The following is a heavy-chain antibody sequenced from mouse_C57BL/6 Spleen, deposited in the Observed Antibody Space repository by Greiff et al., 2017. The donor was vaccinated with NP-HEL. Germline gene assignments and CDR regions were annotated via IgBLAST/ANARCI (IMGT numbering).Heavy chain of an antibody. J-gene: IGHJ3*01. CDR1: GYTFTSYW. V-gene: IGHV1-52*01. D-gene: IGHD1-1*01. CDR2: IDPSDSET. Sequence: VQLQQPGAELVRPGSSVKLSCKASGYTFTSYWMHWVKQRPIQGLEWIGNIDPSDSETHYNEKFKDKAKLTVDKSSSTAYMQLSSLTSEDSAIYYCARQENCGRTRFAYWGQGTLVTVSA. CDR3: ARQENCGRTRFAY.